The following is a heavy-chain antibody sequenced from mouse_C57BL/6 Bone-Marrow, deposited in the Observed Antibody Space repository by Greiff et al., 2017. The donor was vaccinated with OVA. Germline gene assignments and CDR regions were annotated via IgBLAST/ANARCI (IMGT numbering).Heavy chain of an antibody. CDR1: GYSITSDY. J-gene: IGHJ4*01. V-gene: IGHV3-8*01. CDR3: ARYRDRGPYYYAMDY. CDR2: ISYSGST. Sequence: EVKVIESGPGLAKPSQTLSLTCSVTGYSITSDYWNWIRKFPGNKLEYMGYISYSGSTYSNPSLKSRISITRDTSKNQYYLQLSSVTTEDTATYYCARYRDRGPYYYAMDYWGQGTSVTVSS. D-gene: IGHD3-3*01.